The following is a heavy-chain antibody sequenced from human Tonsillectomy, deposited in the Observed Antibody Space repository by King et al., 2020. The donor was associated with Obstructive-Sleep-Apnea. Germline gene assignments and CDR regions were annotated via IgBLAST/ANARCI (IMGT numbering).Heavy chain of an antibody. CDR3: ARAGTVVTPPDY. Sequence: VQLVESGGGLVQPGGSLRLSCADSGFTFSSYAMHWVRQAPGKGLEYVSGISSNGGSTYYGKSVKGRFTISRDNSKNTLYLQMGSLRAEDMAVYYCARAGTVVTPPDYWGQGTLVTVSS. CDR1: GFTFSSYA. CDR2: ISSNGGST. V-gene: IGHV3-64*01. J-gene: IGHJ4*02. D-gene: IGHD4-23*01.